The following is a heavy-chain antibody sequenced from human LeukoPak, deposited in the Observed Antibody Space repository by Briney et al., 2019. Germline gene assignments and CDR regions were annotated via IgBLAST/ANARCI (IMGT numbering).Heavy chain of an antibody. CDR3: VRAIGSNTL. Sequence: GGSLRLSCTASGFTFSSYSMNWVRQAPGRGLEWVSSISSSSVYIHYADSLKGRFTISRDNANNSLYLQMNSLRAEDTAVYFCVRAIGSNTLWGQGTLVTVSS. V-gene: IGHV3-21*06. CDR1: GFTFSSYS. CDR2: ISSSSVYI. J-gene: IGHJ4*02. D-gene: IGHD4-23*01.